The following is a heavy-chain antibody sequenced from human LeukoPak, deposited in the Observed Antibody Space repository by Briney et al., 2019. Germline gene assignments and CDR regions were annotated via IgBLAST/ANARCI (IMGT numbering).Heavy chain of an antibody. V-gene: IGHV4-59*01. CDR3: ARDFSTYYDSSSFYGDSCFDY. J-gene: IGHJ4*02. CDR2: IYYSGST. CDR1: GGSISSYY. Sequence: SETLSLTCTVSGGSISSYYWSWIRQPPGKGLEWIGYIYYSGSTNYKPSLKSRVTISVDTSKNQFSLKLSSVTAADTAVYYCARDFSTYYDSSSFYGDSCFDYWGQGILVTVSS. D-gene: IGHD3-22*01.